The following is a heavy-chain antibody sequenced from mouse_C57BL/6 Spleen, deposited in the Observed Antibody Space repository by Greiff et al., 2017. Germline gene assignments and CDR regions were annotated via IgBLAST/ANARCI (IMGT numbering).Heavy chain of an antibody. CDR1: GFSLTSYA. J-gene: IGHJ2*01. V-gene: IGHV2-9-1*01. Sequence: QVQLQQSGPGLVAPSQSLSITCTVSGFSLTSYAISWVRQPPGKGLEWLGVIWTGGGTNYNSALKARLSIITDNSKSQVFLKMNRLQTDNAARYYYARGGFLTYWGQGTTRTVSS. CDR3: ARGGFLTY. CDR2: IWTGGGT.